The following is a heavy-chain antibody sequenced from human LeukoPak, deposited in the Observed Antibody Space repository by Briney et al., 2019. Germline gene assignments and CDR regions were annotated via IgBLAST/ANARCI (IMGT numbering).Heavy chain of an antibody. CDR3: ARRGPPRTLLRGVKSGWFDP. J-gene: IGHJ5*02. V-gene: IGHV4-39*01. CDR2: MYYSGST. Sequence: SETLSLTCTVSGGSISSSSYYWGWIRQPPGKGLEWIGSMYYSGSTYYNPSLKSRLTMSVDTSKNQFSLKLTSVTAADTAVYFCARRGPPRTLLRGVKSGWFDPWGQGTLVTVSS. CDR1: GGSISSSSYY. D-gene: IGHD3-10*01.